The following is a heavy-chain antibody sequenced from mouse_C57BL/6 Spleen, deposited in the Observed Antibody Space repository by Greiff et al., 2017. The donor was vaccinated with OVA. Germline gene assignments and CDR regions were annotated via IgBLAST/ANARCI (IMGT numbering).Heavy chain of an antibody. V-gene: IGHV1-26*01. D-gene: IGHD2-1*01. CDR1: GYTFTDYY. CDR3: ARDGNPAMDY. Sequence: EVQLQQSGPELVKPGASVKISCKASGYTFTDYYMNWVKQSHGKSLEWIGDINPNNGGTSYNQKFKGKATLTVDKSSSTAYMELRSLTSEDSAVYYCARDGNPAMDYWGQGTSVTVSS. J-gene: IGHJ4*01. CDR2: INPNNGGT.